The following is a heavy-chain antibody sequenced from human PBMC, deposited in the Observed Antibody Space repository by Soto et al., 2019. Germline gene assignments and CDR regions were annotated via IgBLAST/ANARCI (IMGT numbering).Heavy chain of an antibody. CDR1: GGTFSSYA. D-gene: IGHD1-20*01. Sequence: GASVKVSCKASGGTFSSYAISWVRQAPGQGLEWMGGIIPIFGTANYAQKFQGRVTITADESTSTAYMELSSLRSEDTAVYYSARGRRNYAGGYNLPPNYYYYCGMDVWGQGTTVTVSS. CDR3: ARGRRNYAGGYNLPPNYYYYCGMDV. V-gene: IGHV1-69*13. CDR2: IIPIFGTA. J-gene: IGHJ6*02.